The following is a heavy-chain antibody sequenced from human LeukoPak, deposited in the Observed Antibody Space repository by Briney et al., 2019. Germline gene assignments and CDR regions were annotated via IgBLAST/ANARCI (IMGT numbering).Heavy chain of an antibody. J-gene: IGHJ6*03. CDR1: GGSISSGGYY. Sequence: SETLSLTCTVSGGSISSGGYYWSWIRQHPGKGLEWIGYIYYSGSTYYNPSLKSRVTISVDTSKNQFSLKLSSVTAADTAVYYCARVLGIAVAGTALDYYYMDVWGKGTTVTVSS. CDR3: ARVLGIAVAGTALDYYYMDV. D-gene: IGHD6-19*01. CDR2: IYYSGST. V-gene: IGHV4-31*03.